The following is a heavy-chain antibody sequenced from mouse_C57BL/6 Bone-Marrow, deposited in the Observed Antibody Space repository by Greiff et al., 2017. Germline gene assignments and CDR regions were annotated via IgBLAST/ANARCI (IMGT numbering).Heavy chain of an antibody. CDR1: GFTFSSYG. Sequence: EVKVVESGGDLVKPGGSLKLSCAASGFTFSSYGMSWVRQTPDKRLEWVATISSGGSYTYYPDSVKGRFTISRDNAKNTLYLQMSSLKSEDTAMYYCARHYGSSYWGQGTTLTVSS. D-gene: IGHD1-1*01. J-gene: IGHJ2*01. V-gene: IGHV5-6*01. CDR2: ISSGGSYT. CDR3: ARHYGSSY.